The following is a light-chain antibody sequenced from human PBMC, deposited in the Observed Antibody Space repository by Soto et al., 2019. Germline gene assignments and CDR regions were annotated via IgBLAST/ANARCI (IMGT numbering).Light chain of an antibody. V-gene: IGLV1-44*01. CDR1: SSNIKTNG. J-gene: IGLJ2*01. Sequence: QSVLAQPPSASGTPGQTVTISCSGGSSNIKTNGVSWYQQVPGAAPKLLIYSNSQRPSGAPHRFSGSKSGTSASLAISGLQSEDEATYHCSTWDDSLNGLIFGGGTKLTVL. CDR3: STWDDSLNGLI. CDR2: SNS.